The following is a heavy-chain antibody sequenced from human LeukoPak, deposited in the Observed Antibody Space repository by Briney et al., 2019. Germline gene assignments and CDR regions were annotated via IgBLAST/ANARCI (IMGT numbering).Heavy chain of an antibody. J-gene: IGHJ4*02. CDR3: ARDKRGGMITFGGVPNDY. D-gene: IGHD3-16*01. Sequence: GGSLRLSCAASGFTFSSYSMNWVRQAPGKGLEWISSISSSSSNIYYADSVKGRFTISRDNNKNSLYLQMNSMRAEDTAVYYCARDKRGGMITFGGVPNDYWGQGTLVTVSS. V-gene: IGHV3-21*01. CDR2: ISSSSSNI. CDR1: GFTFSSYS.